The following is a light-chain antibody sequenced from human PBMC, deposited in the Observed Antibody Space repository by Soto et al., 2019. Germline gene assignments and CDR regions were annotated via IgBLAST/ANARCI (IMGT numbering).Light chain of an antibody. Sequence: DIQMTQSPSALSASVGDRVTITCRASQSISRWLAWYQQKPGKAPKLLIYKASNLESGVPSRFSARGSGTEFTLSISSLQPDDFATYYRQKYSSDWTLGQGTKVDIK. CDR1: QSISRW. J-gene: IGKJ1*01. V-gene: IGKV1-5*03. CDR3: QKYSSDWT. CDR2: KAS.